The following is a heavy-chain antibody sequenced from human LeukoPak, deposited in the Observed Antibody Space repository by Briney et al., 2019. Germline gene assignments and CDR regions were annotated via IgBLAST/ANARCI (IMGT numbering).Heavy chain of an antibody. CDR1: GYTFTGYY. Sequence: GASVKVSCKASGYTFTGYYIHWVRQAPGQGLEWMGWATPNSGGTNYAQKFQGRVTMTRDTSISTAYMELSRLRSDDTAVYYCARGAARPIYYYYMDVWGKGTTVTVSS. CDR3: ARGAARPIYYYYMDV. CDR2: ATPNSGGT. D-gene: IGHD6-6*01. V-gene: IGHV1-2*02. J-gene: IGHJ6*03.